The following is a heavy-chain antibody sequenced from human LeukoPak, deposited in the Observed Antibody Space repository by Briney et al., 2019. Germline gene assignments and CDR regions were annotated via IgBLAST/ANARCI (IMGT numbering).Heavy chain of an antibody. CDR3: ARPLGQWLPLPYFDY. D-gene: IGHD6-19*01. CDR1: GGSISSSNW. J-gene: IGHJ4*02. CDR2: IYHSGST. V-gene: IGHV4-4*02. Sequence: PSGTLSLTCAVSGGSISSSNWWSWVRQPPGKGLEWIGEIYHSGSTNYNPSLKSRVTISVDKSKNQFSLKLSSVTAADTAVYYCARPLGQWLPLPYFDYWGQGTLVTVSS.